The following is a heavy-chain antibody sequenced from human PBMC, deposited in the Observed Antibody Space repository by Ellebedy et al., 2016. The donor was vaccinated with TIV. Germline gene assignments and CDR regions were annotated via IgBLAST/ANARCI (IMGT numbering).Heavy chain of an antibody. Sequence: GESLKISCAASGFTFSRYWMSWVRQAPGKGLEWVASIKQDGSEKHYVDSVKGRFTISRDNVNDSLFLQMNSLRAEDTAVYYCARDYLALRYFDWQNNYYCDLWGRGTPVTVSS. CDR2: IKQDGSEK. CDR1: GFTFSRYW. V-gene: IGHV3-7*01. CDR3: ARDYLALRYFDWQNNYYCDL. J-gene: IGHJ2*01. D-gene: IGHD3-9*01.